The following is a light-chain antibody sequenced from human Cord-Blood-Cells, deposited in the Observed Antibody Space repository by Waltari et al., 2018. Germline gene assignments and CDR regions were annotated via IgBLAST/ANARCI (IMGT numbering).Light chain of an antibody. CDR2: DAS. CDR3: QQRSNWPPT. Sequence: IVLTQPPALLSLPPEESATRSCSASQSVSSYLAWYQQKPGQAPRLLIYDASNRATGIPARFSGSGSGTDFTLTISSLEPEDFAVYYCQQRSNWPPTFGPGTKVDIK. J-gene: IGKJ3*01. V-gene: IGKV3-11*01. CDR1: QSVSSY.